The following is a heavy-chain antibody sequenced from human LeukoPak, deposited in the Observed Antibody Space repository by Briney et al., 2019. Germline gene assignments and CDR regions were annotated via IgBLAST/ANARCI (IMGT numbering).Heavy chain of an antibody. CDR3: ARSHYYDSSGHFDY. Sequence: ASVKVSCKASGGTFSSYAISWVRQAPGQGLEWMGRIIPIFGTANYAQKSQGRVTITTDESTSTAYMELSSLRSEDTAVYYCARSHYYDSSGHFDYWGQGTLVTVSS. V-gene: IGHV1-69*05. CDR2: IIPIFGTA. D-gene: IGHD3-22*01. CDR1: GGTFSSYA. J-gene: IGHJ4*02.